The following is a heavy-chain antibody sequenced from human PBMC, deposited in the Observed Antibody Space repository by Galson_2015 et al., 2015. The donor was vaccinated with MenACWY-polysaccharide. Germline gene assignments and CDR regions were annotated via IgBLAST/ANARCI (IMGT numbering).Heavy chain of an antibody. V-gene: IGHV3-74*01. D-gene: IGHD2-15*01. CDR3: ARDKGGGSSDWGHPCYFDH. CDR1: GFTFSSYW. Sequence: SLRLSCAASGFTFSSYWMHWVRQAPGKGLVWVSRISSDGSSTSSADSVKGRFTISRDNAKNTMYLQMSSLRAEDTAVYYCARDKGGGSSDWGHPCYFDHWGQGTLVTVSS. CDR2: ISSDGSST. J-gene: IGHJ1*01.